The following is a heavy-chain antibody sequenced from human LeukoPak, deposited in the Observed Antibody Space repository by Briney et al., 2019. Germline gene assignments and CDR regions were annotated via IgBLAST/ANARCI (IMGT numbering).Heavy chain of an antibody. J-gene: IGHJ4*02. CDR3: ATDRGYYTSGSYYLDY. Sequence: GGSLRLSCAASGFTFSSYGMHWVRQAPGKGLEWVAFIRYDGSNKYYADSVKGRFTISRDNSKNTLYLQMNSLRAGDTAVYYCATDRGYYTSGSYYLDYWGQGTLVTVSS. V-gene: IGHV3-30*02. D-gene: IGHD3-10*01. CDR1: GFTFSSYG. CDR2: IRYDGSNK.